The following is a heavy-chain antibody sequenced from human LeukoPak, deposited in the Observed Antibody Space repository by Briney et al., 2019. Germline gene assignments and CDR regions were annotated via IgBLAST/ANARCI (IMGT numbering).Heavy chain of an antibody. D-gene: IGHD3-9*01. CDR1: GFTFRTYA. V-gene: IGHV3-23*01. J-gene: IGHJ4*02. Sequence: PGGSLRLSCAASGFTFRTYAMSWVRQAPGKGLEWVSGISDSGDGTYYAESVKGRFTISRDNAKNSLYLQMNSLRAEDTAVYYCARDFAEDILTGYYVDYWGQGTLVTVSS. CDR3: ARDFAEDILTGYYVDY. CDR2: ISDSGDGT.